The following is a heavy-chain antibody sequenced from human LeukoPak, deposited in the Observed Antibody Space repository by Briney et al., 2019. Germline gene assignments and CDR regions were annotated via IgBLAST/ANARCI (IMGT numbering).Heavy chain of an antibody. J-gene: IGHJ4*02. Sequence: PGGYLRFSCAASGFTFSAYYMSWIRQAPGQGLEWVSYISSSGSTIYYADSVKGRFTISRDNAKNSLYLQMNSLRAEDTAVYYCARAPVFRGRIDYWGQGTLVTVSS. V-gene: IGHV3-11*01. CDR3: ARAPVFRGRIDY. CDR1: GFTFSAYY. CDR2: ISSSGSTI. D-gene: IGHD3-10*01.